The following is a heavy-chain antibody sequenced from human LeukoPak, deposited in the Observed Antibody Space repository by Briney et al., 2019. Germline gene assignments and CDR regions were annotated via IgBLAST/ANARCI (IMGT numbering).Heavy chain of an antibody. D-gene: IGHD6-13*01. CDR2: IYYTGST. V-gene: IGHV4-59*01. J-gene: IGHJ4*02. CDR3: ARGSKAAPGTFDY. Sequence: SETLSLTCTVSGGSISSYYWSWIRQPPGKGLEWIGYIYYTGSTDYNPSLKSRVAISVDTSKNQFSLKLSSVTAADTAVYYCARGSKAAPGTFDYWGQGTLVTVSS. CDR1: GGSISSYY.